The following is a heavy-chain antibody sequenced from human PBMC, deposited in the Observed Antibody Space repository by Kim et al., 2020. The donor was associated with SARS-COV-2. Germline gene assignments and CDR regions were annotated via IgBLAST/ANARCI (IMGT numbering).Heavy chain of an antibody. V-gene: IGHV1-46*01. Sequence: ASVKVSCKASGYTFTSYYMHWVRQAPGQGLEWMGIINPSGGSTSYAQKFQGRATMTRDTSTSTVYMELSRLRSEDTAVYYCARDHAHYYDRRGYCYGYFQHWGQGTLVTVSS. CDR3: ARDHAHYYDRRGYCYGYFQH. J-gene: IGHJ1*01. D-gene: IGHD3-22*01. CDR1: GYTFTSYY. CDR2: INPSGGST.